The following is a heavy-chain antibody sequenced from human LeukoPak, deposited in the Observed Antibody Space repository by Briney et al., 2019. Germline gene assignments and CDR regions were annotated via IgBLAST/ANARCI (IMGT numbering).Heavy chain of an antibody. CDR1: GGSISSYY. D-gene: IGHD3-9*01. V-gene: IGHV4-59*08. CDR3: ARGVLNWSLVNY. CDR2: IYYSGST. Sequence: SETLSLTCSVSGGSISSYYWSWIRQPPGKGLEWIGYIYYSGSTNYNPSLKSRVTISVDTSKNQFSLRLSSVTAADTAVYYCARGVLNWSLVNYWGQGTLVTVSS. J-gene: IGHJ4*02.